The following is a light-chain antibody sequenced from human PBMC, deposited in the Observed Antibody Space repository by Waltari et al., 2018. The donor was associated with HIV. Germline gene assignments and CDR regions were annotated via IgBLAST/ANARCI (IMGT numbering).Light chain of an antibody. V-gene: IGKV1-5*03. CDR3: QQYSTYSCT. CDR1: QTVDRW. Sequence: DIRMTQIPSFLSASVGDRVTITCRASQTVDRWLAWYQQKPGHAPKLLIYKASSLESGVPSRFSGSGSGTEFTLTISSLQPDDFATYYCQQYSTYSCTFGQGTKLDIK. J-gene: IGKJ2*02. CDR2: KAS.